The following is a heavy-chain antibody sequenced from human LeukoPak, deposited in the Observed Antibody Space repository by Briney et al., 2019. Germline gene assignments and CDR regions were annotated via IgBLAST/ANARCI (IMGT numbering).Heavy chain of an antibody. D-gene: IGHD3-9*01. J-gene: IGHJ4*02. V-gene: IGHV3-30*18. CDR1: GFTFSSYG. Sequence: GGSLRLSCAASGFTFSSYGMHWVRQAPGKGLEWVAVISYDGSNKYYADSVKGRFTISRDNSKNTLYLQMNSLRAEDTAVYYCAKDRYYDILTGYRSRSLFDYWGQGTLVTVSS. CDR3: AKDRYYDILTGYRSRSLFDY. CDR2: ISYDGSNK.